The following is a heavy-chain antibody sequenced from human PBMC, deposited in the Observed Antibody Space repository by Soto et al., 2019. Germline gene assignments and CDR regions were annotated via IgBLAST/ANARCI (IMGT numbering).Heavy chain of an antibody. CDR2: IIPIFGTA. CDR1: GGTFSSYA. D-gene: IGHD1-26*01. V-gene: IGHV1-69*06. CDR3: ARFRSGGRKPDDCFDP. J-gene: IGHJ5*02. Sequence: QVQLVQSGAEVKKPGSSVKVSCKASGGTFSSYAISWVRQAPGQGLEWMGGIIPIFGTANYAQKFQGRVTMTADNSTSTAYMELGGLGSDDTAVYYCARFRSGGRKPDDCFDPWGQGTLVTVSS.